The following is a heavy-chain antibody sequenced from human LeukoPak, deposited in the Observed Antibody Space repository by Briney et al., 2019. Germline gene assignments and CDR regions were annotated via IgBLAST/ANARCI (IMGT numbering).Heavy chain of an antibody. D-gene: IGHD6-19*01. CDR3: VKGSLYSSGCYDY. J-gene: IGHJ4*02. V-gene: IGHV3-23*01. CDR2: ISGSGTGT. CDR1: GSTFRSYA. Sequence: PGGSLRLSCAASGSTFRSYAMNWVRQVPGKGLEWVSGISGSGTGTYYADSVKGRFTISRDNSKNTLFLQMNSLRAEDTAVYYCVKGSLYSSGCYDYWGQGTLVTVSA.